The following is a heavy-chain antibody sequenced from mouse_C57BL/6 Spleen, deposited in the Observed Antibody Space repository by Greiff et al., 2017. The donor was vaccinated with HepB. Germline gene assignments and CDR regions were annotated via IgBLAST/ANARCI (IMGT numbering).Heavy chain of an antibody. D-gene: IGHD2-2*01. V-gene: IGHV1-54*01. CDR3: ARTYGYDGGYFDY. CDR1: GYAFTNYL. J-gene: IGHJ2*01. CDR2: INPGSGGT. Sequence: QVQLKESGAELVRPGTSVKVSCKASGYAFTNYLIEWVKQRPGQGLEWIGVINPGSGGTNYNEKFKGKATLTADKSSSTAYMQLSSLTSEDSAVYFCARTYGYDGGYFDYWGQGTTLTVSS.